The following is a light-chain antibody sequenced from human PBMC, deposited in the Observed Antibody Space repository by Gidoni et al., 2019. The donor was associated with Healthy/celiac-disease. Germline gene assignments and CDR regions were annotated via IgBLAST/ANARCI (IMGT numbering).Light chain of an antibody. Sequence: EIVLTQSPATLSLSPGERATLSCRASQSVSSYLAWYQQKPGQAPRLLIYDASNRAPGIPARFSGSGSGTDFTLTISSLEPEDFAVYYCQQRSNWQSFGQGTKLEIK. J-gene: IGKJ2*03. CDR3: QQRSNWQS. CDR2: DAS. CDR1: QSVSSY. V-gene: IGKV3-11*01.